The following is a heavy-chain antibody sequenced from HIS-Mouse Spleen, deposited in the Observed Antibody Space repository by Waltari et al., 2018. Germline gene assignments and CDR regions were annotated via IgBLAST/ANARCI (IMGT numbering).Heavy chain of an antibody. D-gene: IGHD6-6*01. CDR2: ISWNSGSI. V-gene: IGHV3-9*01. CDR3: AKAIEYSSSYFDY. CDR1: GFTFDYYA. J-gene: IGHJ4*02. Sequence: EVQLVESGGGLVQPGRSLRLSCAASGFTFDYYAMHWVRQAPGKGLGWVSGISWNSGSIGYADSVKGRFTISRDNAKNSLYLQMNSLRAEDTALYYCAKAIEYSSSYFDYWGQGTLVTVSS.